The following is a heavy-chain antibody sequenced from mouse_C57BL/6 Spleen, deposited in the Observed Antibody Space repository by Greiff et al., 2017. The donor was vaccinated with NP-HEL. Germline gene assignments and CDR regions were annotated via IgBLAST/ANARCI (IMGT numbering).Heavy chain of an antibody. Sequence: EVKLMESGGGLVKPGGSLKLSCAASGFTFSDYGMHWVRQAPEKGLEWVAYISSGSSTIYYADTVKGRFTISRDNAKNTLFLQMTSLRSEDTAMYYCARRYSNYGAWFAYWGQGTLVTVSA. CDR3: ARRYSNYGAWFAY. CDR1: GFTFSDYG. J-gene: IGHJ3*01. CDR2: ISSGSSTI. V-gene: IGHV5-17*01. D-gene: IGHD2-5*01.